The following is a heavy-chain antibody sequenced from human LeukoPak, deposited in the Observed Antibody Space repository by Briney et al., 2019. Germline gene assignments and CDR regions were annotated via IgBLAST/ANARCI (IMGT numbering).Heavy chain of an antibody. J-gene: IGHJ6*03. CDR2: IYYSGST. Sequence: SQTLSLTCTVSGGSISSGGYCWSWIRQHPGKGLEWIGYIYYSGSTYYNPSLKSRVTISVDTSKNQFSLKLSSVTAADAAVYYCARTLAPHDFWSGYTYYYYYMDVWGKGTTVTVSS. CDR3: ARTLAPHDFWSGYTYYYYYMDV. CDR1: GGSISSGGYC. D-gene: IGHD3-3*01. V-gene: IGHV4-31*03.